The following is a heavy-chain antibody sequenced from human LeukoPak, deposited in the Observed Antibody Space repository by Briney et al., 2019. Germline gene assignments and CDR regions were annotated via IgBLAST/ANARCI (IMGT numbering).Heavy chain of an antibody. CDR3: ARDGLNYYGSGSFSPYYYGMDV. D-gene: IGHD3-10*01. CDR2: INSDGSST. V-gene: IGHV3-74*01. J-gene: IGHJ6*02. Sequence: GGSLRLSCAASGFTFSSYWMHWVRQAPGKGLVWVSRINSDGSSTSYADSVKGRFTISRDNAKNTLYLQMNSLRAEDTAVYYCARDGLNYYGSGSFSPYYYGMDVWGQGTTVTVSS. CDR1: GFTFSSYW.